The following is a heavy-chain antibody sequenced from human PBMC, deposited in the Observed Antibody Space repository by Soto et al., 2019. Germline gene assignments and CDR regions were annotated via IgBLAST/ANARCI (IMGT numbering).Heavy chain of an antibody. Sequence: SETLSLTCTVSGGSISSYYWSWIRQPPGKGLEWIGYIYYSGSTNYNPSLKSRVTILVDTSKNQFSLKLSSVTAADTAVYYCARFSSGYSGTFDYWGQGTLVTVSS. CDR1: GGSISSYY. D-gene: IGHD3-22*01. CDR2: IYYSGST. CDR3: ARFSSGYSGTFDY. V-gene: IGHV4-59*01. J-gene: IGHJ4*02.